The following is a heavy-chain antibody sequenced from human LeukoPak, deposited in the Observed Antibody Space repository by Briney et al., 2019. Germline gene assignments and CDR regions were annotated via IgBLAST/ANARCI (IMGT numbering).Heavy chain of an antibody. CDR1: GGSISGYY. CDR2: IYDTGIS. CDR3: ARETTLMGYASGLGFNY. V-gene: IGHV4-59*01. Sequence: PSETLSLTCTVSGGSISGYYWSWIRQPPGKGLEWIGYIYDTGISKYNPSLKRRVTMSIDTSKNQFSLNLSSVTAPDTAVYYCARETTLMGYASGLGFNYWGQGTLVTVSS. D-gene: IGHD6-25*01. J-gene: IGHJ4*02.